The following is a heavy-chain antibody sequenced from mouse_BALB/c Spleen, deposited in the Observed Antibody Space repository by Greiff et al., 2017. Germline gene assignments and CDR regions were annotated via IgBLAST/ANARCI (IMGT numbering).Heavy chain of an antibody. CDR3: ARASYYGSSIFAY. Sequence: EVQVVESGGGLVKPGGSLKLSCAASGFTFSSYAMSWVRQSPEKRLEWVAEISSGGSYTYYPDTVTGRFTISRDNAKNTLYLEMSSLRSEDTAMYYCARASYYGSSIFAYWGQGTLVTVSA. V-gene: IGHV5-9-4*01. D-gene: IGHD1-1*01. J-gene: IGHJ3*01. CDR2: ISSGGSYT. CDR1: GFTFSSYA.